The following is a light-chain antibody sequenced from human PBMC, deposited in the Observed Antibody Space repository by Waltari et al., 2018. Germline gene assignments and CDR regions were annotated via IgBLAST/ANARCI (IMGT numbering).Light chain of an antibody. Sequence: EIVLTQSPGTLSLSPGERATLSCRASQSFINDFLAWYQQTPGQSPRLLIYGASSRAAGVPDRFTGSGSGTDFTLTIIRLEPEDFAIYYCQQYGSSPTFGQGTKVEIK. V-gene: IGKV3-20*01. J-gene: IGKJ1*01. CDR1: QSFINDF. CDR2: GAS. CDR3: QQYGSSPT.